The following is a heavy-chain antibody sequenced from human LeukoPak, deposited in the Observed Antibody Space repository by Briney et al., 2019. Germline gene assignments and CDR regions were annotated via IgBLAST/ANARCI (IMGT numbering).Heavy chain of an antibody. Sequence: PSETLSLTCTVSGGPLSNGVYYWGWIRQPPGKGLEWIGSFYYSGSTYYNPSLKSRVTISVDTSKNQFSLELSSVTAADTAVYYCARDILFCTGTSCRDFWGQGTRVTVSS. V-gene: IGHV4-39*07. CDR2: FYYSGST. J-gene: IGHJ4*02. CDR1: GGPLSNGVYY. CDR3: ARDILFCTGTSCRDF. D-gene: IGHD2-2*01.